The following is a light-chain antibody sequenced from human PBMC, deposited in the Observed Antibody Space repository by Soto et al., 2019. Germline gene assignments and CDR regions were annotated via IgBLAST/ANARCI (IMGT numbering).Light chain of an antibody. CDR2: DVN. CDR3: SSFRSTNTRLF. Sequence: QSALTQPASVSGSPGQSITISCTGTSSDVGGYNYVSWYQHHPDKAPKLMIYDVNNRPSGVSHRFFGAKSGNPASLTISGLQAEHETEYYCSSFRSTNTRLFFGGGTKLTVL. J-gene: IGLJ2*01. CDR1: SSDVGGYNY. V-gene: IGLV2-14*03.